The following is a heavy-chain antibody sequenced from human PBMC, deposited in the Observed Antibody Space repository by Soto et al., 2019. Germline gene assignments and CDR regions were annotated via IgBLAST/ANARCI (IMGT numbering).Heavy chain of an antibody. D-gene: IGHD3-10*01. J-gene: IGHJ6*02. Sequence: SETLSLACTVSGGSISSGGYYWSWIRQHPGKGLEWIGYIYYSGSTYYNPSLKSRVTISVDTSKNQFSLKLSSVTAADTAVYYCARDREYYGSGSYPQPYGMDVWGQGTTVTVSS. CDR2: IYYSGST. CDR1: GGSISSGGYY. V-gene: IGHV4-31*03. CDR3: ARDREYYGSGSYPQPYGMDV.